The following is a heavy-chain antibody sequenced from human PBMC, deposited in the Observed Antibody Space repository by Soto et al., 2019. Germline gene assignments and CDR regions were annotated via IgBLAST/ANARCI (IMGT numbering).Heavy chain of an antibody. D-gene: IGHD3-10*01. CDR1: GFTFSSYA. Sequence: GGSLRLSCAASGFTFSSYAMSWVRQAPGKGLEWVSAISGSGGSTYYADSVKGRFTISRDNSKNTLYLQMNSLRAEDTAVYYCAKAPGSYGSGTFTPYNWFDPWGQGTLVTVSS. V-gene: IGHV3-23*01. CDR3: AKAPGSYGSGTFTPYNWFDP. J-gene: IGHJ5*02. CDR2: ISGSGGST.